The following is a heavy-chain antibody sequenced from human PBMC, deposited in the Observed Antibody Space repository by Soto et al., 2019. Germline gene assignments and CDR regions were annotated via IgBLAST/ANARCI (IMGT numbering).Heavy chain of an antibody. V-gene: IGHV3-72*01. J-gene: IGHJ4*02. Sequence: PGGSLRLSCAASGFTFSDHYMDWVRQAPGKGLEWVGRTRNKANSYTTEYAASVKGRFTISRDDSKNSLYLQMNSLKTEDTAVYYCTTDLSITKGSSLGAYYFDSWGQGTLVTVSS. CDR2: TRNKANSYTT. CDR1: GFTFSDHY. CDR3: TTDLSITKGSSLGAYYFDS. D-gene: IGHD6-6*01.